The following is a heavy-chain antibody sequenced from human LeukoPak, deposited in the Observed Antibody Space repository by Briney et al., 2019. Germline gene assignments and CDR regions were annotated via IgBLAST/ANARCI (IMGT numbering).Heavy chain of an antibody. CDR3: AHLPRGYSSSWLDY. Sequence: SGPTLVKPTQTLTLTCTFSGVSLSTSGVGGGWIRQPPGKALERLSLIYWNDDKSYRPSLKSRLTITKDTSKNQVVLTMTNMGPVDTATYYCAHLPRGYSSSWLDYWGQGTLVTVSS. D-gene: IGHD6-13*01. CDR2: IYWNDDK. CDR1: GVSLSTSGVG. J-gene: IGHJ4*02. V-gene: IGHV2-5*01.